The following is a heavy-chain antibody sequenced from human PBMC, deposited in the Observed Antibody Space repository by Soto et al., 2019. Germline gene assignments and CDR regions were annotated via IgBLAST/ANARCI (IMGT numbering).Heavy chain of an antibody. Sequence: SGPTLVKPTQTLTLTCTFSGFSLSTSGVGVGWIRQPPGKALEWLALIYWNDDKRYSPSLKSRLTIPKDTSKNQVVLTMTNMDPVDTATYYCAHVKRSNYDFWSGYYGPLVVDYWGQGTLVTVSS. V-gene: IGHV2-5*01. J-gene: IGHJ4*02. D-gene: IGHD3-3*01. CDR1: GFSLSTSGVG. CDR3: AHVKRSNYDFWSGYYGPLVVDY. CDR2: IYWNDDK.